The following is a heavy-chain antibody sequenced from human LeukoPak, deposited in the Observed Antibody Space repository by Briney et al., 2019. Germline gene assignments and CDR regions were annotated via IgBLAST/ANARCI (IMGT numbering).Heavy chain of an antibody. V-gene: IGHV3-43*01. CDR3: AKAFCSTTSCSTLGAFDI. J-gene: IGHJ3*02. CDR1: GFTFEDFS. Sequence: GGSLRLSCAASGFTFEDFSMHWVRQVPGKGLEWISLIDWDGSITYYADSVMGRFTISRDNSKNTLYLQMNSLRAEDTAVYYCAKAFCSTTSCSTLGAFDIWGQGTMVSVSS. CDR2: IDWDGSIT. D-gene: IGHD2-2*02.